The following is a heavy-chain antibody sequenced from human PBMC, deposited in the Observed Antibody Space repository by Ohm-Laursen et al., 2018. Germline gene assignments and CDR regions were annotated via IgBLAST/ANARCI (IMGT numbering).Heavy chain of an antibody. D-gene: IGHD2/OR15-2a*01. Sequence: SDTLSLTCTVSGGSIGNYYWTWIRKSPGKGLEWIGYVYNSGSTHYNPSLKSRVTISIDTSENQFSLKLTSMTPADTAVYYCARSQFLPLDAFDIWGQGAQVIVSS. CDR1: GGSIGNYY. CDR2: VYNSGST. CDR3: ARSQFLPLDAFDI. V-gene: IGHV4-59*07. J-gene: IGHJ3*02.